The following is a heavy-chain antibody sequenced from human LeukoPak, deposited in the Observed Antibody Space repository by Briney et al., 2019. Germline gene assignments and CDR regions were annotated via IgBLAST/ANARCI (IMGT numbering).Heavy chain of an antibody. Sequence: SETPSLTCAVSGDSSYSSIYYWGWVRQPPGKGLEWIGTIDYSGNTYYNPSLKSRATISTDTSRSQLSLKLSSVTAADTAVYYCAREYTLYRSGWFLDYWGQGTVVTVSS. CDR3: AREYTLYRSGWFLDY. CDR1: GDSSYSSIYY. J-gene: IGHJ4*02. D-gene: IGHD6-19*01. V-gene: IGHV4-39*07. CDR2: IDYSGNT.